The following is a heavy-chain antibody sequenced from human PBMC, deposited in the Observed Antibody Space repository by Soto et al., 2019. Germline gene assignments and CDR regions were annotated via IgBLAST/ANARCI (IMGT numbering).Heavy chain of an antibody. CDR2: ISYDGSNK. Sequence: GGSLRLSGAASGFSYGSYAMHWVRQAPGKGLEWVAVISYDGSNKYYADSVKGRFTISRDNSKKTLYLQMNSLRAEDTAVYYCAREMDYGDYDPYYYYGMDVWGQGTTVTVSS. CDR3: AREMDYGDYDPYYYYGMDV. D-gene: IGHD4-17*01. V-gene: IGHV3-30-3*01. J-gene: IGHJ6*02. CDR1: GFSYGSYA.